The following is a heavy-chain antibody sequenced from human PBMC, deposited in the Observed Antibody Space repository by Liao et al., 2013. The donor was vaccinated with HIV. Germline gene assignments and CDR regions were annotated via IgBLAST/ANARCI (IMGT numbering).Heavy chain of an antibody. Sequence: QVQLQQWGAGLLKPSETLSLTCAVYGGSFNNYYWSWIRQPPREGGVEWTGESHSYWKHQLQPVPSKSRLTISLDTSKNQFSLKLSSVTAADTAVYFCARGASHCSDGVCYTLFDHWGQGTLVTVSS. V-gene: IGHV4-34*12. J-gene: IGHJ4*02. D-gene: IGHD2-8*01. CDR2: SHSYWKH. CDR3: ARGASHCSDGVCYTLFDH. CDR1: GGSFNNYY.